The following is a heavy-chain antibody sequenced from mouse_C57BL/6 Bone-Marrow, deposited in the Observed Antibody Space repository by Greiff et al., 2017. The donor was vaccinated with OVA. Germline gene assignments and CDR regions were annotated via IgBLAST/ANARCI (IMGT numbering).Heavy chain of an antibody. J-gene: IGHJ3*01. Sequence: LQQPGAELVKPGASVKLSCKASGYTFTSYWMHWVKQRPGQGLEWIGMIHPNSGSTNYNEKFKSKATLTVDKSSSTAYMQLSSLTSEDSAVYYCAKDRQLRLRLFAYWGQGTLVTVSA. CDR2: IHPNSGST. D-gene: IGHD3-2*02. V-gene: IGHV1-64*01. CDR1: GYTFTSYW. CDR3: AKDRQLRLRLFAY.